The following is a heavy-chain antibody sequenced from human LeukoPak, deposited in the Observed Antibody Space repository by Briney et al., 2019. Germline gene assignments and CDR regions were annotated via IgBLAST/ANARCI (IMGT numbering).Heavy chain of an antibody. CDR2: IYYSGST. J-gene: IGHJ4*02. CDR3: ASVAAEYFDY. CDR1: GGSFSSGGYY. V-gene: IGHV4-31*03. D-gene: IGHD6-19*01. Sequence: PSQTQSLTCTVSGGSFSSGGYYWSWIRQHPGKGLEWIGYIYYSGSTYYNPSLKSRVTISVDTSKNQFSLKLSSVTAADTAVYYCASVAAEYFDYWGQGTLVTVSS.